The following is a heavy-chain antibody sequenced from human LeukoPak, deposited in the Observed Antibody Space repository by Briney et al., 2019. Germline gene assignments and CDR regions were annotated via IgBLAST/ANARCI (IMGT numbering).Heavy chain of an antibody. V-gene: IGHV4-39*01. Sequence: KPSETLSLTCTVSGGSISSSSAYWGWIRQPPGKGLEWIGSIYYSKNTYYNPSLKSRVTISADTSKNQFSLTLGSVSATDTAVYYCARSTSQYDYVWGSYRPKYYFDYWGQGALVTVSS. D-gene: IGHD3-16*02. CDR1: GGSISSSSAY. CDR2: IYYSKNT. CDR3: ARSTSQYDYVWGSYRPKYYFDY. J-gene: IGHJ4*02.